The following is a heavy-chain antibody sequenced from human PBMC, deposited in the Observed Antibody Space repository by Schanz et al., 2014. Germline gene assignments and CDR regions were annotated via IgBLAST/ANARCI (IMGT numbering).Heavy chain of an antibody. Sequence: EVQLLESGGGLVQPGGSLRLSCAASGFTFSSYAMAWVRQAPGKGLEWVSSINTGGDSTYYADSVKGRFTISRDNAKNSLYLQMDSLRAEDTAVYYCARDLPRTFLFDYWGQGTLVTVSS. J-gene: IGHJ4*02. CDR3: ARDLPRTFLFDY. CDR2: INTGGDST. V-gene: IGHV3-23*01. CDR1: GFTFSSYA.